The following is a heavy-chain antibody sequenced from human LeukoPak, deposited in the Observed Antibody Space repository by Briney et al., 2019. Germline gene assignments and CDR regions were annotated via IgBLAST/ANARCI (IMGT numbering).Heavy chain of an antibody. J-gene: IGHJ4*02. Sequence: GGSLRLSCAASGFTFSSYGMHWVRKAPGKGLEGVAVIWYDGSNKYYADSVKGRFTISRDNSKNTLYLQMNSLRAEDTAVYYCARFSDSSGLDYWGQGTLVTVSS. CDR2: IWYDGSNK. CDR1: GFTFSSYG. D-gene: IGHD3-22*01. CDR3: ARFSDSSGLDY. V-gene: IGHV3-33*01.